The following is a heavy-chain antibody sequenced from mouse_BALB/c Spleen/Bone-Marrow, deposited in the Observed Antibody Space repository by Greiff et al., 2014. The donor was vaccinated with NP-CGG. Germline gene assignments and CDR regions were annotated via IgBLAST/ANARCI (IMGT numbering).Heavy chain of an antibody. CDR1: GFTFSSYT. CDR3: ARHGGSRGNYFDY. V-gene: IGHV5-12-2*01. D-gene: IGHD1-1*01. J-gene: IGHJ2*01. Sequence: EVQGVESGGGLVQPGGSLKLSCAASGFTFSSYTMSWVRQTPEKRLEWVAYISNGGGSTYYPDTVKGRFTISRDNAKNTLYLQMSSLKSEDTAMYYCARHGGSRGNYFDYWGQGTTLTVSS. CDR2: ISNGGGST.